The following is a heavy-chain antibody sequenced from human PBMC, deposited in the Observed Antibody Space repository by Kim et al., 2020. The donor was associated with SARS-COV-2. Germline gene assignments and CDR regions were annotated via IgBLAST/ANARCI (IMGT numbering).Heavy chain of an antibody. J-gene: IGHJ6*04. CDR3: ARDGSWGTVTTFPLDV. Sequence: GGSLRLSCAASGFTFSSYGMHWVRQAPGKGLEWVAVIWYDGSNKYYADSVKGRFTISRDNSKNTLYLQMNSLRAEDTAVYYCARDGSWGTVTTFPLDVWGKGTTVTVSS. V-gene: IGHV3-33*01. D-gene: IGHD4-4*01. CDR2: IWYDGSNK. CDR1: GFTFSSYG.